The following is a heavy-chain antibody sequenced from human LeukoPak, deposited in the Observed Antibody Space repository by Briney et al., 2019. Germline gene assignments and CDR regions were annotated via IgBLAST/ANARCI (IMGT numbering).Heavy chain of an antibody. J-gene: IGHJ4*02. D-gene: IGHD6-13*01. CDR3: ARGGSSSWYGGGHYFVY. V-gene: IGHV3-74*01. Sequence: GGSLRLSCAASGFTLTTYWMHWVRQAPGKGLVWVSRIKSDGISTSYADSVKGRFTISRDNAKNTLYLQMNSLRAEDTAVYYCARGGSSSWYGGGHYFVYWGQGTLVTVSS. CDR2: IKSDGIST. CDR1: GFTLTTYW.